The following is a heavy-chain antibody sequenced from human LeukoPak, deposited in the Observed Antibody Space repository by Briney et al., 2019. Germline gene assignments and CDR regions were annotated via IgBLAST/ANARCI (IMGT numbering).Heavy chain of an antibody. CDR2: IYYSGST. V-gene: IGHV4-31*03. Sequence: SETLSLTCTVSGGSISSGGYYWSWIRQHPGKGLEWIGYIYYSGSTYYNPSLKSRVTISVDTSKNQFSLKLSSVTAADTAVYYCASSREDILTGPFYGMDVWGQGTTVTVSS. J-gene: IGHJ6*02. CDR1: GGSISSGGYY. D-gene: IGHD3-9*01. CDR3: ASSREDILTGPFYGMDV.